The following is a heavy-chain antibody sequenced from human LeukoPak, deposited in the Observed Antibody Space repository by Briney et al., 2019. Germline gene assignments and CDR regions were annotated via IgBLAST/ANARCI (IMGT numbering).Heavy chain of an antibody. J-gene: IGHJ4*02. CDR2: INPGDSGT. D-gene: IGHD4-17*01. CDR3: VRIHGNYALDY. Sequence: GESLKISCQVSGYRFTNYWIAWVRQMPGRGLEWMGIINPGDSGTKYSPPFQGQVIISVDKSISTAHLQWSSLKASDTAMYYCVRIHGNYALDYWGQGTLVTVSS. V-gene: IGHV5-51*01. CDR1: GYRFTNYW.